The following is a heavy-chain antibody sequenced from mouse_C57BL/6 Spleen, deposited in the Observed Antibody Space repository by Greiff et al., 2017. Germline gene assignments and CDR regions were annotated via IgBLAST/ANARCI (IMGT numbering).Heavy chain of an antibody. V-gene: IGHV5-17*01. D-gene: IGHD4-1*01. CDR1: GFTFSDYG. Sequence: EVKLVESGGGLVKPGGSLKLSCAASGFTFSDYGMHWVRQAPEKGLEWVAYISSGSSTIYYADTVKGRFTISRDNAKNTLFLQMTSLRSEDTAMYYCARGRNWDGPFDYWGQGTTLTVSS. CDR3: ARGRNWDGPFDY. J-gene: IGHJ2*01. CDR2: ISSGSSTI.